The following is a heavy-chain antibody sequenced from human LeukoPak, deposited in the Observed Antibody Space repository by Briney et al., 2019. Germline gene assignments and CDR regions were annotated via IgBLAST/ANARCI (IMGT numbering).Heavy chain of an antibody. V-gene: IGHV1-69*13. D-gene: IGHD5-24*01. Sequence: SVKVSCKASGGTFSSSAISWVRQAPGQGLEWMGGIIPLFGTVNYPQKFQGRFTITADESTRTAYMELSSLRSEDTALYYCARTFLSGDGYKVGYFDYWGQGTLVTVSS. CDR3: ARTFLSGDGYKVGYFDY. CDR1: GGTFSSSA. J-gene: IGHJ4*02. CDR2: IIPLFGTV.